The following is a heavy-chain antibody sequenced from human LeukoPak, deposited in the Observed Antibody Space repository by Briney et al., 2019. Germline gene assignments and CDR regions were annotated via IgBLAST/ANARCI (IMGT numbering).Heavy chain of an antibody. V-gene: IGHV3-33*01. CDR3: TTDPPYSSSWYPYYFDY. CDR2: ILSDGSKE. J-gene: IGHJ4*02. Sequence: GGSLRLSCAASGFTFSSYGMHWVRQAPGKGLEWVAVILSDGSKEFYTDSVKGRFTISRDNSKNTLYLQMNSLKTEDTAVYYCTTDPPYSSSWYPYYFDYWGQGTLVTVSS. D-gene: IGHD6-13*01. CDR1: GFTFSSYG.